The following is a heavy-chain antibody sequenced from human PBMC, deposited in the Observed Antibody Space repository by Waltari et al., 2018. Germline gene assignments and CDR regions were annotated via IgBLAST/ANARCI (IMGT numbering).Heavy chain of an antibody. CDR1: GFSLSTRGMC. CDR2: IDWDDDK. Sequence: QVTLRESGPALVKPTQTLTLTCPFSGFSLSTRGMCVSWIRQPPGKALEWLALIDWDDDKYYSTSLKTRLTISKDTSKNQVVLTMTNMDPVDTATYYCARIRSDSYGFYNFDYWGQGTLVTVSS. CDR3: ARIRSDSYGFYNFDY. V-gene: IGHV2-70*01. J-gene: IGHJ4*02. D-gene: IGHD5-18*01.